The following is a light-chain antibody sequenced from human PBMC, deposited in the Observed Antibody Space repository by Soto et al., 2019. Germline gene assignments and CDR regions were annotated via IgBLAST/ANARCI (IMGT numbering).Light chain of an antibody. CDR3: QQYGSSSWT. Sequence: EIVMTRSPASLSVSPRETGTLSFRASQSISSSYLAWYQQRPGQAPRLLICGASSRATGIPDRFSGSGSGTEFTLTISRLEPEDFAVYYCQQYGSSSWTFGQGTKVDI. V-gene: IGKV3-20*01. J-gene: IGKJ1*01. CDR1: QSISSSY. CDR2: GAS.